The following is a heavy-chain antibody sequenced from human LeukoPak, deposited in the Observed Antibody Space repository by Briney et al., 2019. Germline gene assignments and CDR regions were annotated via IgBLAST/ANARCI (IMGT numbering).Heavy chain of an antibody. CDR3: ARHPNYPSNWFDP. CDR1: GGSISSSSYY. D-gene: IGHD1-7*01. Sequence: SETLSLTCTVSGGSISSSSYYWGWIRQPPGKGLEWIGSIYYSGSTYYNPPLKSRVTISVDTSKNQFSLKLSSVTAADTAVYHCARHPNYPSNWFDPWGQGTLVTVSS. V-gene: IGHV4-39*01. CDR2: IYYSGST. J-gene: IGHJ5*02.